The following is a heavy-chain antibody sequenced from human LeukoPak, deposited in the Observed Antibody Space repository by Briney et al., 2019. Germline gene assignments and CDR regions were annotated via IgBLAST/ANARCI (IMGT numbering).Heavy chain of an antibody. D-gene: IGHD5-24*01. Sequence: PSETLSLTCTVSGGAISSYDWSWIRQPPGKGLEWIGYIYYSGSTNYNPSLNSRVTISVDTSKNQFSLKLSSVTAADTAVYYCARGRDGYKYDAFAMWGQGTMVTASS. CDR1: GGAISSYD. J-gene: IGHJ3*02. CDR3: ARGRDGYKYDAFAM. V-gene: IGHV4-59*01. CDR2: IYYSGST.